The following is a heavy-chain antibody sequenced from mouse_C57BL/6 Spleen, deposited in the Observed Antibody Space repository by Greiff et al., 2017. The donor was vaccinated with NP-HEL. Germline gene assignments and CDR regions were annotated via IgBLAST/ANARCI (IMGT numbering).Heavy chain of an antibody. CDR1: GYRFTSYY. D-gene: IGHD2-5*01. J-gene: IGHJ2*01. CDR3: ARSVYYYSNPQCC. V-gene: IGHV1-66*01. Sequence: VQLQQSGPELVKPGASLPISFNASGYRFTSYYLHWVKQRPGQGLEWIGWIYPGRVNPPSNEKIKGKATLTADTSSSTAYMQLSSLTSEDSAVYDCARSVYYYSNPQCCWGQGTTLTVAS. CDR2: IYPGRVNP.